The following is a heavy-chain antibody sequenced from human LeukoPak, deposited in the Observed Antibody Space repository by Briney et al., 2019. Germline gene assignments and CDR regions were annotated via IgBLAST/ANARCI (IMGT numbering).Heavy chain of an antibody. CDR2: ISGSGGDT. J-gene: IGHJ3*02. CDR1: GFTFSSFE. CDR3: TKCTTTCYANAFHI. D-gene: IGHD2-2*01. Sequence: GGSLRLSCAASGFTFSSFEMSWVRQAPGKGLEWVSAISGSGGDTEYADSVKGRFTISRDNSKNTLNLQMNSLRVEDTAVYYCTKCTTTCYANAFHIWGQGTMVTVSS. V-gene: IGHV3-23*01.